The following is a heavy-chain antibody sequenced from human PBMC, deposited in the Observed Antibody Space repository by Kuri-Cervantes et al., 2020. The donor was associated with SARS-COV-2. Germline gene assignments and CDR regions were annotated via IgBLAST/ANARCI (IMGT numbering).Heavy chain of an antibody. CDR2: ISSGSDYI. V-gene: IGHV3-21*01. Sequence: GESLKISCAASEFTFSSYDMTWVRQAPGMGLEWVSSISSGSDYIYYVDSVKGRFTVSRDNAENLLYLQMNSLGVGDTAVYYCGRHRGYCSGGGCYSTGFSFDYWGQGALVTVSS. CDR3: GRHRGYCSGGGCYSTGFSFDY. D-gene: IGHD2-15*01. CDR1: EFTFSSYD. J-gene: IGHJ4*02.